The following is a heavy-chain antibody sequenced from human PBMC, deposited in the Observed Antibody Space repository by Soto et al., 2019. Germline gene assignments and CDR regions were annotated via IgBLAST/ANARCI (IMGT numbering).Heavy chain of an antibody. CDR3: ARVRSGGSGYFDY. CDR1: GFTFSIYT. Sequence: ESGGGLVKPGGSLRLSCAASGFTFSIYTMTWVRQAPGKGLEWISSISDISSHIYYSDSVKGRFTVSRDNAKNSLYLEVSSLRAEDTAVYYCARVRSGGSGYFDYWGQGTLVTVSS. D-gene: IGHD2-15*01. CDR2: ISDISSHI. J-gene: IGHJ4*02. V-gene: IGHV3-21*01.